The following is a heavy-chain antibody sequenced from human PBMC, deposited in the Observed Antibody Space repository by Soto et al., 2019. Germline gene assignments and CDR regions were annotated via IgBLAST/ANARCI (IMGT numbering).Heavy chain of an antibody. J-gene: IGHJ5*02. CDR3: ARGVVKRSREVIWTKGWFDP. D-gene: IGHD2-8*01. V-gene: IGHV4-34*01. CDR2: INHSGST. CDR1: GGSFSGNY. Sequence: QVQLQQWGAGLLKPSETLSLICAVYGGSFSGNYWSWIRQPPGKGLEWIGEINHSGSTNYNPSLKSRVTISVDTSKNQFSLKLSSVTAADTAVYYCARGVVKRSREVIWTKGWFDPWGQGTLVTVSS.